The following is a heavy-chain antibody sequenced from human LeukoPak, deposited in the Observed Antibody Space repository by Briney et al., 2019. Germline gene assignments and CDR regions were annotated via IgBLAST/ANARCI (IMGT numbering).Heavy chain of an antibody. V-gene: IGHV4-4*07. CDR1: GGSISSYY. Sequence: PSETLSLTCTVSGGSISSYYWSWIRQPAGKGLEWIGRIYTSGSTNHYPSLKSRVTISVDTSKNQFSLKLSSVTAADTAVYYCARGRRSIAAAGRGLFDYWGQGTLVTVSS. CDR2: IYTSGST. D-gene: IGHD6-13*01. CDR3: ARGRRSIAAAGRGLFDY. J-gene: IGHJ4*02.